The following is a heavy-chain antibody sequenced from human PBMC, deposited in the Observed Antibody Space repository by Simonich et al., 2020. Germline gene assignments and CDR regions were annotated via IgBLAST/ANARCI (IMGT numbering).Heavy chain of an antibody. CDR2: ISRSSSYI. V-gene: IGHV3-21*01. D-gene: IGHD6-13*01. CDR1: GFTFSSYS. CDR3: ARDAAGDY. J-gene: IGHJ4*02. Sequence: EVQLVESGGGLVKPGGSLRLSCAASGFTFSSYSMNWVRQAPGKGLEGVQSISRSSSYIYYADSVKGRFTIARDNAKNSLYLQMNSLRAEDTAVYYCARDAAGDYWGQGTLVTVSS.